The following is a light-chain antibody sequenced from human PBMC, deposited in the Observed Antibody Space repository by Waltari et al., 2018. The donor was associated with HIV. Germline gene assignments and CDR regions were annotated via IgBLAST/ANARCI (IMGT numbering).Light chain of an antibody. CDR2: DAA. Sequence: DIQMTQSPSSLSASVGDRVTIPCRASQGISNSLAWYQQKPGKAPKLLLYDAARLQSGVPSRFSGSGSGTDYTLTISSLQPEEFATYCCQQYYSTPPVFGGGTKVEIK. CDR3: QQYYSTPPV. CDR1: QGISNS. V-gene: IGKV1-NL1*01. J-gene: IGKJ4*01.